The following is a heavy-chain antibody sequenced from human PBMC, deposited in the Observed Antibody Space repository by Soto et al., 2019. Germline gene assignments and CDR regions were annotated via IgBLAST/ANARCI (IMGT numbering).Heavy chain of an antibody. CDR3: AKEAGSSRALFYYYYGMEA. CDR2: ISGSGGSK. CDR1: GFTFSSYA. D-gene: IGHD6-13*01. V-gene: IGHV3-23*01. Sequence: GGSLRLSCAASGFTFSSYAMSWVRQSSGKGLEWVSAISGSGGSKYYADSVKGRFTISRDNSKNTLYLQMNGLRAEDTAVYYYAKEAGSSRALFYYYYGMEAWGQGTTVTVSS. J-gene: IGHJ6*02.